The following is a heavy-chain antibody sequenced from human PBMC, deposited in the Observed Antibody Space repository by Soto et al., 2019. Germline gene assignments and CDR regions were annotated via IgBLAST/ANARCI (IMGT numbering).Heavy chain of an antibody. J-gene: IGHJ4*02. CDR1: GFTFRNYN. Sequence: EVQLVESGGGLVKAGGSLRLFCTASGFTFRNYNMNWFRQAPGKGLECVSFISTGGAYMFSADSVKGRFTISRANAQNALFLQIDSPRAEDTAVYYCARDIASPGGDYFDSWVEGTLVTVS. CDR3: ARDIASPGGDYFDS. D-gene: IGHD2-15*01. CDR2: ISTGGAYM. V-gene: IGHV3-21*06.